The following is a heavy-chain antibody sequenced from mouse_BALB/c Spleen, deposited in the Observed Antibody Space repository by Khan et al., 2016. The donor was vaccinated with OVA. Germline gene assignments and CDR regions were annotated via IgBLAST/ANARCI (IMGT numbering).Heavy chain of an antibody. CDR1: GFTFSTYG. V-gene: IGHV5-6*01. Sequence: EVQLVESGGDLVEPGGSLKLSCAASGFTFSTYGMSWVRQTPDKRLEWVATISTGGHYTYYQDSVRGRFTISRDNAKNTLYLQMTSLKSEATAMFYCASLAYYYDSEGFAYWGQGTLVTVSA. CDR3: ASLAYYYDSEGFAY. CDR2: ISTGGHYT. D-gene: IGHD1-1*01. J-gene: IGHJ3*01.